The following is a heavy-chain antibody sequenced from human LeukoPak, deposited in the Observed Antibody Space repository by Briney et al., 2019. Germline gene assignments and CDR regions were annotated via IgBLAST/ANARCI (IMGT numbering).Heavy chain of an antibody. D-gene: IGHD6-6*01. CDR3: TREGSIAARPLYFDY. CDR1: GFTFGDYA. Sequence: GGSLRLSCTASGFTFGDYAMSWVRQAPGKGLEWVGFIRSKAYGGTTEYAASVKGRFTISRDDSKSIDYLQMNSLKTEDTAVYYCTREGSIAARPLYFDYWGQGTLVTVSS. J-gene: IGHJ4*02. V-gene: IGHV3-49*04. CDR2: IRSKAYGGTT.